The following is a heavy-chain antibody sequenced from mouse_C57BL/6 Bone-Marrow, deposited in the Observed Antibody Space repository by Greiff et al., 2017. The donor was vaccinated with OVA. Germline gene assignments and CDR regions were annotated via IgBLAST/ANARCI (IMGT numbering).Heavy chain of an antibody. CDR2: IYPGSGST. Sequence: QVQLQQPGAELVKPGASVKMSCKASGYTFTSYWITWVKQRPGQGLEWIGDIYPGSGSTNYNEKFKSKATLTVDTSSSTAYMQLSSLTSEDSAVYYCARSPFTTPGFHWYFDVWGTGTTVTVSS. CDR3: ARSPFTTPGFHWYFDV. CDR1: GYTFTSYW. J-gene: IGHJ1*03. V-gene: IGHV1-55*01. D-gene: IGHD1-1*01.